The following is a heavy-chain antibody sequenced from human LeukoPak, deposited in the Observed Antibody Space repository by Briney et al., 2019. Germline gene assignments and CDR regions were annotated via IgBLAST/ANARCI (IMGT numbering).Heavy chain of an antibody. D-gene: IGHD3-9*01. J-gene: IGHJ4*02. CDR3: ARVLTGYYNFDY. V-gene: IGHV3-30*04. CDR1: GFTFSGYA. Sequence: PGGSLRLSCAASGFTFSGYAMHWVRQAPGKGLEWVAVISYDGSNKYYADSVKGRFTISRDNSKNTLYLQMNSLRAEDTAVYYCARVLTGYYNFDYWGQGTLVTVSS. CDR2: ISYDGSNK.